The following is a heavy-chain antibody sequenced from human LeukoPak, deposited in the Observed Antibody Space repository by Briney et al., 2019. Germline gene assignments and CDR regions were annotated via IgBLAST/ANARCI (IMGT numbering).Heavy chain of an antibody. V-gene: IGHV3-21*01. J-gene: IGHJ4*02. D-gene: IGHD2-2*02. CDR3: AREYQLLYNFDY. Sequence: GGSLRLSCAASGFTFSSYSMNWVRQAPGKGLEWDSSISSSSSYIYYADSVKGRFTISRDNAKNSLYLQMNSLRAEDTAVYYCAREYQLLYNFDYWGQGTLVTVSS. CDR1: GFTFSSYS. CDR2: ISSSSSYI.